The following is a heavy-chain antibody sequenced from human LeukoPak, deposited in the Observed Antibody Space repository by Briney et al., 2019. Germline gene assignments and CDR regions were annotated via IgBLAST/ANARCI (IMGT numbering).Heavy chain of an antibody. J-gene: IGHJ6*02. CDR3: ARGPRDQYYYYYGMNV. CDR2: IYSGGST. Sequence: GGSLRLSCAASGFTVSSNYMSWVHQAPGKGLEWVSVIYSGGSTYYADSVKGRFTISRDNSKNTLYLQMNSLRAEDTAVYYCARGPRDQYYYYYGMNVWGQGTTVTVSS. V-gene: IGHV3-53*01. CDR1: GFTVSSNY.